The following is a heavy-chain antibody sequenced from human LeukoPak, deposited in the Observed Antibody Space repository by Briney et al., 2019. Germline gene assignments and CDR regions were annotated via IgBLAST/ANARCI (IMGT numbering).Heavy chain of an antibody. V-gene: IGHV4-39*07. CDR1: GDSINSYTYY. CDR3: ARGGIAAAVY. J-gene: IGHJ4*02. CDR2: IYSSGTT. D-gene: IGHD6-13*01. Sequence: PSETLSLTCTVSGDSINSYTYYWGWIRQPPGKGLEWIGNIYSSGTTYYSPSLKSRVTISVDTSKIQLSLKLSSVTAADTAVYYCARGGIAAAVYWGQGTLVTVSS.